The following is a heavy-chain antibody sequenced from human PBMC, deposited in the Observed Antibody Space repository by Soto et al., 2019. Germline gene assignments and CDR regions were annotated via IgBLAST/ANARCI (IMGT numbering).Heavy chain of an antibody. CDR3: AKDYSSGWYDGVFDY. D-gene: IGHD6-19*01. CDR1: GFTFSSYG. V-gene: IGHV3-30*18. Sequence: QVQLVESGGGVVQPGRSLRLSCAASGFTFSSYGMHWVRQAPGKGLEWVAVISYDGGNKYYADSVKGRFTISRDNSKNTLYLQMNSLRAEDTAVYYCAKDYSSGWYDGVFDYWGQGTLVTVSS. J-gene: IGHJ4*02. CDR2: ISYDGGNK.